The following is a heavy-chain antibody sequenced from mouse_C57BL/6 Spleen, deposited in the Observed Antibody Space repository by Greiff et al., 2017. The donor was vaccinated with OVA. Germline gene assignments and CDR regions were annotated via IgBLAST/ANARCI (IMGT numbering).Heavy chain of an antibody. J-gene: IGHJ1*03. Sequence: EVQLQQSGPGLAKPSQTLSLTCSVTGYSITSDYWNWIRKFPGNKLEYMGYISYSGSTYYNPSLKSRIFITRDTSHNQYYLQLKSVTTEDTATYDWAGAPNYYGSSYGYFDVWGTGTTVTVSS. V-gene: IGHV3-8*01. D-gene: IGHD1-1*01. CDR3: AGAPNYYGSSYGYFDV. CDR2: ISYSGST. CDR1: GYSITSDY.